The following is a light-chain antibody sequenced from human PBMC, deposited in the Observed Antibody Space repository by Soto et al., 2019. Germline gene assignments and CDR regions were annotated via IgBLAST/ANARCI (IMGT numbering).Light chain of an antibody. CDR2: WAS. Sequence: DIVMTQSADSLAVSLGERATINCKSSQSVFSNSNNKKYLAWYQQKPGQPPKLLIHWASIRESGVPDRFSGSVSGTDFTLTITSLQAEYVAVYYCQQYYSTPWTFGQETNVEIK. CDR3: QQYYSTPWT. CDR1: QSVFSNSNNKKY. V-gene: IGKV4-1*01. J-gene: IGKJ1*01.